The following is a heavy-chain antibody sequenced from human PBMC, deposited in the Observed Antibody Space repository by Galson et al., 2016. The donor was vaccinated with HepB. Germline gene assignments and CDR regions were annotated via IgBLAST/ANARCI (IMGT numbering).Heavy chain of an antibody. CDR3: AHGTYYGSGRFFDY. J-gene: IGHJ4*02. CDR1: GFSLSTSKVG. CDR2: IYWDDDK. V-gene: IGHV2-5*02. Sequence: PALVKPTQTLTLTCDFSGFSLSTSKVGVHWIRQPPGKALEWLALIYWDDDKRYSPSLRSRLTITKDTSKNQVVLIMTNMDPVDTATYYCAHGTYYGSGRFFDYWGQGTLVTVSS. D-gene: IGHD3-10*01.